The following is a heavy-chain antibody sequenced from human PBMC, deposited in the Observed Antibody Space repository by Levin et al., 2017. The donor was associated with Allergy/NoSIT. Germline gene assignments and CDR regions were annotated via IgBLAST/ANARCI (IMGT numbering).Heavy chain of an antibody. CDR1: GYKFFDYW. CDR2: IFPADSDI. J-gene: IGHJ4*02. D-gene: IGHD6-13*01. Sequence: ASVKVSCKASGYKFFDYWIGWVRQMPGKGLEWMGIIFPADSDIRYSPSFEGQVTISADDSITTAYLQWNSLRASDTAMYYCARRGTWYDYWGQGTLVTVSS. V-gene: IGHV5-51*01. CDR3: ARRGTWYDY.